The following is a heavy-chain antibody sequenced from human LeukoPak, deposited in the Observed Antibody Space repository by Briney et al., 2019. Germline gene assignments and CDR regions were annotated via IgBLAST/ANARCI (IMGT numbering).Heavy chain of an antibody. CDR1: GFTFNNFW. Sequence: GGSLRLSCAASGFTFNNFWTSWVRQAPGKGLEWVANIKQDGSEKYYVDSVKGRFTISRDNAKNSLYLQMNSLRAEDTAVYYCARAHGGFGETFDIWGQGTMVTVSS. J-gene: IGHJ3*02. D-gene: IGHD3-10*01. V-gene: IGHV3-7*01. CDR3: ARAHGGFGETFDI. CDR2: IKQDGSEK.